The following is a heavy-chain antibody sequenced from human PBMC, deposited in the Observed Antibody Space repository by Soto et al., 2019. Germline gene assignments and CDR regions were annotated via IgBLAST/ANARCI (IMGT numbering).Heavy chain of an antibody. J-gene: IGHJ4*02. Sequence: QVQLVQSGAEVKKPGASVKVSCKASGYTFTSYGISWVRQAPGQGLEWMGWISAYNGNTNYAQKLQGRVTMTTDTXTXXAYMELRRLRSDDTAVYYCARVYDYVWGVGNYFDYWGQGTLVTVSS. D-gene: IGHD3-16*01. CDR1: GYTFTSYG. CDR2: ISAYNGNT. V-gene: IGHV1-18*01. CDR3: ARVYDYVWGVGNYFDY.